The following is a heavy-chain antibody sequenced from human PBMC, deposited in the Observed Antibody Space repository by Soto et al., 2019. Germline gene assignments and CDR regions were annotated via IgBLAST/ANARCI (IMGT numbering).Heavy chain of an antibody. V-gene: IGHV3-23*01. CDR3: AKGSSSWYYGTVNWFDP. Sequence: EVQLLESGGGLVQPGGSLRLSCAASGFTFSSYAMSWVRQAPGKGLEWVSAISGSGGNTYYADSVKGRFTISRDNSKNTLYLQMNSLRAEDTAVYYCAKGSSSWYYGTVNWFDPWGQGTLVTVSS. J-gene: IGHJ5*02. CDR1: GFTFSSYA. CDR2: ISGSGGNT. D-gene: IGHD6-13*01.